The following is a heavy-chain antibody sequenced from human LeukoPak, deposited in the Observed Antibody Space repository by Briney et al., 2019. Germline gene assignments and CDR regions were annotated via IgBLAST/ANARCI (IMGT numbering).Heavy chain of an antibody. CDR3: ARMVSSVNHYDTLTGYYNEDRLFDY. V-gene: IGHV4-30-2*01. CDR2: VYHSGNT. CDR1: GASISSDGHS. J-gene: IGHJ4*02. D-gene: IGHD3-9*01. Sequence: SETLSLTCAVSGASISSDGHSWSWSWIRQPPGKGLEWIGYVYHSGNTHYNPSLKSRVTISVDRSKNQFSLKLSSVTAADTAVYYCARMVSSVNHYDTLTGYYNEDRLFDYWGQGTLVTVSS.